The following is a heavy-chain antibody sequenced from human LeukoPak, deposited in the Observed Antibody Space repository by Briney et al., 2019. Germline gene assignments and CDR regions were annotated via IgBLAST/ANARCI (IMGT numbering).Heavy chain of an antibody. V-gene: IGHV3-9*01. CDR2: ISWNSGSI. Sequence: GGSLRLSCAASGFTFDDYDMHWVRRAPGKGLEWVSGISWNSGSIGYADSVKGRFTISRDNAKNSLYLQMNSLRADDTALYYCAKDLRDYSSSWYDYWGQGTLVTVSS. CDR3: AKDLRDYSSSWYDY. CDR1: GFTFDDYD. D-gene: IGHD6-13*01. J-gene: IGHJ4*02.